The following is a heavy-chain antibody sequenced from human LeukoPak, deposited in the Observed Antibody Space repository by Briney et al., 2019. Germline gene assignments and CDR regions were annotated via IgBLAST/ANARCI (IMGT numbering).Heavy chain of an antibody. CDR1: GYTFTGYY. D-gene: IGHD1-1*01. CDR3: ARGPPYYWSPSDY. Sequence: GASVKVSCKASGYTFTGYYMHWVRQAPGQGLEWMGWINPNSGGTNYAQKFQGRVTMTRDTSISTAYMELSRLRSDDTAVYYCARGPPYYWSPSDYWGQGTLVTVSS. J-gene: IGHJ4*02. V-gene: IGHV1-2*02. CDR2: INPNSGGT.